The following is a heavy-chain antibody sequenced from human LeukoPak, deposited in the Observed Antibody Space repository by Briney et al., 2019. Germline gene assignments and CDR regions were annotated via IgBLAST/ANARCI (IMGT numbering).Heavy chain of an antibody. Sequence: ASVKVSCKASGYIFTKYVMHWVRQAPGQRPEWMGWIKAGNGDTKYSQNFQDRLTITRDTSASTVYMELSSLTSEDTALYYCARDDCGDTCYPGGYWGRGTLVTVSS. CDR1: GYIFTKYV. V-gene: IGHV1-3*01. J-gene: IGHJ4*02. CDR2: IKAGNGDT. D-gene: IGHD2-21*01. CDR3: ARDDCGDTCYPGGY.